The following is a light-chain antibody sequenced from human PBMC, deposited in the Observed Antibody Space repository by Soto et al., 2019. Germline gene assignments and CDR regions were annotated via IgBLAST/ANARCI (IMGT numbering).Light chain of an antibody. CDR1: QSVNSN. CDR3: QQHNSWPPV. Sequence: EIVMTQSPATPSVSPGERATLSCRASQSVNSNLAWYQQKPGHSPRLLIYGASTRVTGIPARFSGSGSGTEFTLTISSLQSEDFAIYYCQQHNSWPPVFGQGTKLEIK. V-gene: IGKV3-15*01. CDR2: GAS. J-gene: IGKJ2*01.